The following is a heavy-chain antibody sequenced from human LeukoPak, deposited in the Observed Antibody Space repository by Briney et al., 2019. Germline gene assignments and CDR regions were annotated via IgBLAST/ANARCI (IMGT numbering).Heavy chain of an antibody. CDR2: ISYDGTNK. V-gene: IGHV3-30*18. CDR3: AKDQAAFGDYDFDY. J-gene: IGHJ4*02. CDR1: GFTFSAYS. D-gene: IGHD4-17*01. Sequence: PGRSLRLSCAASGFTFSAYSMHWVRQAPGKGLEWVAIISYDGTNKYYADSVKGRFTISRDNSKNTLSLQMNSLRPEDTAVYFCAKDQAAFGDYDFDYWGQGTLVTVSP.